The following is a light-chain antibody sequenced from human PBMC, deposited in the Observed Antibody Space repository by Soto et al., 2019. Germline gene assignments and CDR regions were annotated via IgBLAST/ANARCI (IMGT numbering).Light chain of an antibody. J-gene: IGKJ4*01. V-gene: IGKV3-11*01. CDR1: QSVSSY. Sequence: EIVLTQSPATLSLSPGERATLSCRASQSVSSYLAWYQQKPGQAPRLLIYDASNRATGIPARFSGSGSGTDXXXXXXXLXPEDFAVYYCXQRSNWPLTFGGGTKVEIK. CDR3: XQRSNWPLT. CDR2: DAS.